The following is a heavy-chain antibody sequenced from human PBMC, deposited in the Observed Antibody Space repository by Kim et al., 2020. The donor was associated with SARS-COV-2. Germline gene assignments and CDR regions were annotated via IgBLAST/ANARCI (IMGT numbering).Heavy chain of an antibody. V-gene: IGHV3-30*18. CDR3: AKDGGSGSYYWVYYYYYGMDV. Sequence: GGSLRLSCAASGFTFSSYGMHWVRQAPGKGLEWVAVISYDGSNKYYADSVKGRFTISRDNSKNTLYLQMNSLRAEDTAVYYCAKDGGSGSYYWVYYYYYGMDVWGQGTTVTVSS. CDR1: GFTFSSYG. D-gene: IGHD3-10*01. J-gene: IGHJ6*02. CDR2: ISYDGSNK.